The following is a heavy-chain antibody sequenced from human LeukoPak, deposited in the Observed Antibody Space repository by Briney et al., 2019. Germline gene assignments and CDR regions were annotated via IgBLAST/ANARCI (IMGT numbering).Heavy chain of an antibody. V-gene: IGHV1-3*01. Sequence: GASVKVSCKASGYTFTSYAMHWVRQAPGQRLEWMGWINAANGNTKYSQKFQGRVTITRDTSASTAYMELSSLRSEDTAVYYCARDRRPFVVPGKPRRGNEEVYFDYWGQGTLVTVSS. CDR1: GYTFTSYA. J-gene: IGHJ4*02. D-gene: IGHD3-16*01. CDR2: INAANGNT. CDR3: ARDRRPFVVPGKPRRGNEEVYFDY.